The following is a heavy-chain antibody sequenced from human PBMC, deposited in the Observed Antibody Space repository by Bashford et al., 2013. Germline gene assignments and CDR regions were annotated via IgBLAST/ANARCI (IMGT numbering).Heavy chain of an antibody. V-gene: IGHV4-39*01. J-gene: IGHJ3*02. CDR1: GGSVRSGSYY. CDR3: ARADGGKGYAFDI. D-gene: IGHD3-16*01. CDR2: IYYSGST. Sequence: SETLSLTCTVSGGSVRSGSYYWGWIRQPPGKGLEWIGNIYYSGSTYYNPSLESRVTISVDTSKNQFSLKLSSVTAADTAVYYCARADGGKGYAFDIWGQGTMVTVSS.